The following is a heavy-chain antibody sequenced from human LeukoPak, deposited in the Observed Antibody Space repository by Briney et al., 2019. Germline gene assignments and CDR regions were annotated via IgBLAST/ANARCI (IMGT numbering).Heavy chain of an antibody. CDR1: GGSSSSGDYY. D-gene: IGHD2/OR15-2a*01. CDR3: ARVREYYFDY. V-gene: IGHV4-30-4*08. CDR2: IYYSGST. Sequence: RPSETLSLXCTVSGGSSSSGDYYWSWSRQPPGKGPEWIGYIYYSGSTYYNPSLKSRVTISVDTSKNQFSLKLSSVTAADTAVYYCARVREYYFDYWGQGTLVTVSS. J-gene: IGHJ4*02.